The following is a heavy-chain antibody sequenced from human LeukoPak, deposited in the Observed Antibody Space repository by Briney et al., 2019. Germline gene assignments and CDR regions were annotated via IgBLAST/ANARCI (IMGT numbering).Heavy chain of an antibody. J-gene: IGHJ6*03. CDR2: IYSGGSI. V-gene: IGHV3-66*01. CDR1: GFTASNNY. Sequence: GGSLRLSCAASGFTASNNYMSWVRQAPGKGLEWVSVIYSGGSICYADSVKGRFTISRDNSKNTLYLQMNSLRAEDTAVYYCARVRDGFGEYYYYYYMDVWGKGTTVTISS. CDR3: ARVRDGFGEYYYYYYMDV. D-gene: IGHD3-10*01.